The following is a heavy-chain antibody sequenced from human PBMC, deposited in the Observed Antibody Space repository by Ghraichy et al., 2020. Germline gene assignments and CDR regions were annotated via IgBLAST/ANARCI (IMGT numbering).Heavy chain of an antibody. Sequence: LSLTCAASGFTFSSYAMSWVRQAPGKGLEWVSAISGSGGSTYYADSVKGRFTISRDNSKNTLYLQMNSLRAEDTAVYYCAKDIRPGGSLLWFGELQDFDYWGQVTLVTVSS. J-gene: IGHJ4*02. D-gene: IGHD3-10*01. CDR1: GFTFSSYA. CDR3: AKDIRPGGSLLWFGELQDFDY. CDR2: ISGSGGST. V-gene: IGHV3-23*01.